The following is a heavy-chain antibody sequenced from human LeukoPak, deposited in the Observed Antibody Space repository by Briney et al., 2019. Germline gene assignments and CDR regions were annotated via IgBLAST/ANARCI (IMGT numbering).Heavy chain of an antibody. CDR3: ARGVGNIDY. CDR2: INHSGST. V-gene: IGHV4-34*01. D-gene: IGHD2/OR15-2a*01. CDR1: GVSLKGFD. J-gene: IGHJ4*02. Sequence: TRTRTCSVCGVSLKGFDRGGSRNTPEKGLEWIGEINHSGSTNYNPSLKSRVTISVDTSKNQFSLKLSSVTAADTAVYYCARGVGNIDYWGQGTLVTVSS.